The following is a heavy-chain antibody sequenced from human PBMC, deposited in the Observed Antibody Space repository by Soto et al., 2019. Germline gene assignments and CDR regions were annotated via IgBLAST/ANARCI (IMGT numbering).Heavy chain of an antibody. CDR1: GGSISSYY. V-gene: IGHV4-59*08. Sequence: QVQLQESGPGLVKPSETLSLTCTVSGGSISSYYWSWIRQPPGKGLEWIGYIYYSGSTNYNPSLKRRVTISVDTSKNQFSLKLSSVTAADTAVYYCARQGYCSGGSCYDDDYWGQGTLVTVSS. D-gene: IGHD2-15*01. CDR2: IYYSGST. J-gene: IGHJ4*02. CDR3: ARQGYCSGGSCYDDDY.